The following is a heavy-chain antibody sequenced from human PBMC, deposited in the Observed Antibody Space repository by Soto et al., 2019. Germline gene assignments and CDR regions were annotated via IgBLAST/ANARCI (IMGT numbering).Heavy chain of an antibody. CDR2: IYATGTT. J-gene: IGHJ5*02. D-gene: IGHD1-1*01. CDR1: GASISGFY. Sequence: SETLSLTCTVSGASISGFYWSWIRKSAGKGLEWIGRIYATGTTDYNPFLKSRVMMSVDTSKKQFSLKVRSVNAADTAVYYCVRDGTKTLRDWFDPWGQGFSVTVSS. V-gene: IGHV4-4*07. CDR3: VRDGTKTLRDWFDP.